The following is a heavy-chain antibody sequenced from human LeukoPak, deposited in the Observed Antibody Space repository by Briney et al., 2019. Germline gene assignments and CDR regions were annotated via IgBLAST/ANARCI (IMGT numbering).Heavy chain of an antibody. CDR2: IYYTGST. J-gene: IGHJ4*02. CDR1: GGSISSYY. CDR3: ARANSFDY. V-gene: IGHV4-59*01. Sequence: SETLSLTCTVSGGSISSYYWSWIRQPPGKGLEWIGYIYYTGSTNYSPSLKSRVTISVDTSKNQFSLKLSSVTPADTAVYYCARANSFDYWGQGTLVTVSS. D-gene: IGHD5-12*01.